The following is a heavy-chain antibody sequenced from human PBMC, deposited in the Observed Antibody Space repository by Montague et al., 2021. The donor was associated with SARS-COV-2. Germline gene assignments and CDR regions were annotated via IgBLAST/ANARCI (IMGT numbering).Heavy chain of an antibody. D-gene: IGHD3-16*01. J-gene: IGHJ4*02. CDR1: GFTFDDYA. V-gene: IGHV3-9*01. CDR2: ISWNSGSI. CDR3: AKEGMGGGYFDY. Sequence: SLRLSCAASGFTFDDYAMHWVRQAPGKGLEWVSGISWNSGSIGYADSVKGRFTISRDNAKNSLYLQMNSLRAEGTALCYCAKEGMGGGYFDYWGQGTLVTVSS.